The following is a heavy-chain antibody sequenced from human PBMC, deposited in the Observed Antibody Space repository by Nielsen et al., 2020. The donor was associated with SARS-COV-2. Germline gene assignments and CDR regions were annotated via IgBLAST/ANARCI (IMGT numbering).Heavy chain of an antibody. V-gene: IGHV4-61*01. D-gene: IGHD6-19*01. CDR2: IDYSGGT. CDR1: GGSMRSGSYY. CDR3: ARDKGTSGWEYFQD. J-gene: IGHJ1*01. Sequence: SETLSLTCTVSGGSMRSGSYYWSWIRQPPGKGLEWIGYIDYSGGTSYNPSLKSRVTISIETSKSQISLRLNSVTAADTAVYYCARDKGTSGWEYFQDWGQGTLVTVSS.